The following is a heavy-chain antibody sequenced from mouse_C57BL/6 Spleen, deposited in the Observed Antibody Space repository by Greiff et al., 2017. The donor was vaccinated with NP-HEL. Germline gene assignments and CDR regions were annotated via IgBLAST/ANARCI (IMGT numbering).Heavy chain of an antibody. Sequence: EVKLVESGGDLVKPGGSLKLSCAASGFTFSSYGMSWVRQTPDKRLEWVATISSGGSYTYYPDSVKGRFTISRDNAKNTLYLQMSSLKSEDTAMYYCARQEGQLRPSFAYWGQGTLVTVSA. J-gene: IGHJ3*01. D-gene: IGHD3-2*02. CDR3: ARQEGQLRPSFAY. CDR1: GFTFSSYG. V-gene: IGHV5-6*01. CDR2: ISSGGSYT.